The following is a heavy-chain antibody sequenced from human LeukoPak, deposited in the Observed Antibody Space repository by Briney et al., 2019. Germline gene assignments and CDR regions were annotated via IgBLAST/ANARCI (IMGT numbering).Heavy chain of an antibody. D-gene: IGHD3-10*01. V-gene: IGHV3-23*01. Sequence: GGSLRLSCAASGFTFSSYAMNWVRQAPGKGPEWVSAISGSGGSTYYADSVKGRFTISRDNSKNTLYLQMNSLRAEDTAVYYCAKDHLLWFGAQDYFDYWGQGTLVTVSS. J-gene: IGHJ4*02. CDR3: AKDHLLWFGAQDYFDY. CDR2: ISGSGGST. CDR1: GFTFSSYA.